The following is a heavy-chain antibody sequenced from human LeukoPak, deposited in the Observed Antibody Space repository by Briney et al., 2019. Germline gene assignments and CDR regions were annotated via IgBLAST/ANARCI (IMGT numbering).Heavy chain of an antibody. CDR3: ASSRLFYYYYYMDV. CDR1: GGSISSSSYY. J-gene: IGHJ6*03. CDR2: IYYSGST. Sequence: SETLSLTCTVSGGSISSSSYYWGWIRQPPGKGLEWIGSIYYSGSTYYNPSLKSRVTISVDTSKNQFSLKLSSVTAADTAVYYCASSRLFYYYYYMDVWGKGTTVTVSS. V-gene: IGHV4-39*07.